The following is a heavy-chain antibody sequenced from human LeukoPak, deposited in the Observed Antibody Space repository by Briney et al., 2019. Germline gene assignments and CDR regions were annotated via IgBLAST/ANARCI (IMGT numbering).Heavy chain of an antibody. V-gene: IGHV3-53*01. J-gene: IGHJ4*02. CDR3: ARNFAPDY. CDR1: GFTVSTNY. Sequence: GGSLRLSCAASGFTVSTNYMSWVRQAPGKGLEWVSLIYSGGSTFYADSVKGRFTISRDNSKNTLYLQMNSLRAEDTAVYHCARNFAPDYWGQGTLVTVSS. D-gene: IGHD3-9*01. CDR2: IYSGGST.